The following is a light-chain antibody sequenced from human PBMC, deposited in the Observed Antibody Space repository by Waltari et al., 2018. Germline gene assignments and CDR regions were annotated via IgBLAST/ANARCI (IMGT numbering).Light chain of an antibody. Sequence: QSALTQPASVSGSPGQSITISCTGTSSDIGDYNFVSWYQQFPGKAPKLMIYEVSNRPLVVSNRFSGSKSGNTASLTISGLQAEDEADYYCTSYTRSNTWVFGGGTKVTVL. J-gene: IGLJ3*02. V-gene: IGLV2-14*01. CDR1: SSDIGDYNF. CDR2: EVS. CDR3: TSYTRSNTWV.